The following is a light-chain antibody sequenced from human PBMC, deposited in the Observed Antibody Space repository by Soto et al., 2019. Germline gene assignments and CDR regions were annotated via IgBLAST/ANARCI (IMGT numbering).Light chain of an antibody. Sequence: QSVVTQEPSLTVSPGGTVTLTCASSTGAVTSGHYPYWFQQRPGQAPRTLIYNTFNKLSWTPARFSGSLLGGKAALTLSGAQPEDEADYYCLLSYGDLYVVFGGGTKLTVL. CDR2: NTF. J-gene: IGLJ2*01. CDR3: LLSYGDLYVV. V-gene: IGLV7-46*01. CDR1: TGAVTSGHY.